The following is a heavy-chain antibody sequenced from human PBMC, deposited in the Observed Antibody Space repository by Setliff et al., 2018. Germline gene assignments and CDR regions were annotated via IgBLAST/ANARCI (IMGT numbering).Heavy chain of an antibody. D-gene: IGHD3-22*01. J-gene: IGHJ4*02. Sequence: RLSCAASGFTFSSYAMSWVRQAPGKGLEWVSAISGSGGSTYYADSVKGRFTISRDNSKNTLYLQVNSLRSEDTAVYYCTTDSMFYFDSSGYHVLDYWGQGTLVTVSS. CDR3: TTDSMFYFDSSGYHVLDY. V-gene: IGHV3-23*01. CDR2: ISGSGGST. CDR1: GFTFSSYA.